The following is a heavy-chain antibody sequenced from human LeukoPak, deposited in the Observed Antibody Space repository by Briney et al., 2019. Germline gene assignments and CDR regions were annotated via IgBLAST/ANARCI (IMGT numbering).Heavy chain of an antibody. Sequence: GGSLRPSCAASGFTFSSYAMSWVRQAPGKGLEWVANIKQDGSEKYYVDSVKGRFTISRDNAKNSLYLQMNSLRAEDTAVYYCARDHTAISHFDYWGQGTLVTVSS. CDR1: GFTFSSYA. V-gene: IGHV3-7*01. CDR3: ARDHTAISHFDY. CDR2: IKQDGSEK. J-gene: IGHJ4*02. D-gene: IGHD2-2*02.